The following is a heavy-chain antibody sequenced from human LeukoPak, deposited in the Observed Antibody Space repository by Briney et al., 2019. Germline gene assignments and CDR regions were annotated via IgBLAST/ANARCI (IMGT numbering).Heavy chain of an antibody. CDR1: GFDFSTYS. CDR3: TRDRFYAMDA. Sequence: GGSLRLSCAASGFDFSTYSMNWVRQAPGKGLEWVSSISGKSDYIYYVDSVKGRFTVSRDNAKNSLFLQMNSLRAEDTAVYYCTRDRFYAMDAWGQGTTVTVSS. V-gene: IGHV3-21*01. J-gene: IGHJ6*02. CDR2: ISGKSDYI.